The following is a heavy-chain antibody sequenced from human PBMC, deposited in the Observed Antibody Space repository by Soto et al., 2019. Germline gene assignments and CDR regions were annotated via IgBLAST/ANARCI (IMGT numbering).Heavy chain of an antibody. D-gene: IGHD3-22*01. CDR1: GFTFSSYG. CDR3: ARPYYYDIFPVDY. CDR2: IKEDGSKK. Sequence: GGSLRLSCAASGFTFSSYGMSWVRQAPGKGLEWVANIKEDGSKKYYVDSVKGRFTISRDKAKNSLYLQMNSLRAEDTDVYYCARPYYYDIFPVDYWGQGTLVTVSS. J-gene: IGHJ4*02. V-gene: IGHV3-7*05.